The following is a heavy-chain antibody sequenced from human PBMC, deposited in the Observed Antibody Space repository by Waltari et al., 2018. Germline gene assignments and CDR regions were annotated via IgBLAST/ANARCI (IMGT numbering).Heavy chain of an antibody. J-gene: IGHJ3*02. CDR2: INPGGGSN. CDR3: ARDQGGGRMVYARDDAFDI. Sequence: QVQLVQSGAEVKKPGASVKVSCKASGYTFTSYSMHWVRQSPGQGLEWMGRINPGGGSNSYAQKFQGRVTMTRETSTSTAYMERSSLRSEDTAVYYCARDQGGGRMVYARDDAFDIWGQGTMVTVSS. D-gene: IGHD2-8*01. CDR1: GYTFTSYS. V-gene: IGHV1-46*01.